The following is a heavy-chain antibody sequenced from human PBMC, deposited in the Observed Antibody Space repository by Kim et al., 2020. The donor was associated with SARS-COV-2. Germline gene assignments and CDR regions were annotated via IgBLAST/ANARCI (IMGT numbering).Heavy chain of an antibody. Sequence: ASVKVSCKASGYTFTSYGISWVRQAPGQGLEWMGWISAYNGNTNYAQKLQGRVTMTTDTSTSTAYMELRSLRSDDTAVYYCAREIPNSSGWYWFDPWGQGTLVTVSS. J-gene: IGHJ5*02. CDR2: ISAYNGNT. D-gene: IGHD6-19*01. V-gene: IGHV1-18*04. CDR3: AREIPNSSGWYWFDP. CDR1: GYTFTSYG.